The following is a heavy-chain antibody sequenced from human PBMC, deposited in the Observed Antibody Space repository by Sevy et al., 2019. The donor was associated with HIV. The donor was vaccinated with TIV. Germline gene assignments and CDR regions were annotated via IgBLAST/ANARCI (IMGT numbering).Heavy chain of an antibody. CDR2: ISGGGDRT. V-gene: IGHV3-23*01. CDR1: GFTFRSDA. Sequence: GGSLRLSCAASGFTFRSDAMSWVRQAPGKGLEWVSAISGGGDRTYYADSVKGRFTVSRDNSKNTLYLQMNSLRAEDTAVYFCATPRRDFYDSTVYNVGSYFEYRGQGSLVTVSS. CDR3: ATPRRDFYDSTVYNVGSYFEY. J-gene: IGHJ4*02. D-gene: IGHD3-22*01.